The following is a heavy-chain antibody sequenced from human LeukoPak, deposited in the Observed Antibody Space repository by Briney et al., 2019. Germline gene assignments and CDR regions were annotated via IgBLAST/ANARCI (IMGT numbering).Heavy chain of an antibody. CDR3: AGRSSGWYTLDY. D-gene: IGHD6-19*01. CDR1: GGTFSSYA. J-gene: IGHJ4*02. CDR2: IIPIFGTA. V-gene: IGHV1-69*13. Sequence: SVKVSCKASGGTFSSYAISWVRQAPGQGLEWMGGIIPIFGTANYPQKFQGRVTITADQSTSTAYMELSILRSEDTAVYYCAGRSSGWYTLDYWGQGTLVTVSS.